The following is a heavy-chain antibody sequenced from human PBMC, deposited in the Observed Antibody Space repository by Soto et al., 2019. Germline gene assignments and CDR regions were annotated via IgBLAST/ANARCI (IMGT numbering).Heavy chain of an antibody. CDR3: ARQIYDSDTGPNFQYSFDS. J-gene: IGHJ4*02. D-gene: IGHD3-22*01. Sequence: PGESLKISCNGSGYSFAGYWIAWVRQKPGKGLGWMGRIDPSDSQTYYSPSFRGHVTISVTKSITTVFLQWSSLRASDTAMYYCARQIYDSDTGPNFQYSFDSWGQGTPVTVSS. CDR1: GYSFAGYW. V-gene: IGHV5-10-1*01. CDR2: IDPSDSQT.